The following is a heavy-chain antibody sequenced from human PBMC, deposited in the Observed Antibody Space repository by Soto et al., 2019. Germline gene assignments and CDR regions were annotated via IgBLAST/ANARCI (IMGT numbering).Heavy chain of an antibody. CDR3: ATMGTPATGLYYFDY. J-gene: IGHJ4*02. V-gene: IGHV4-30-4*01. CDR2: ISYSGST. CDR1: GGSISSGNYY. D-gene: IGHD5-18*01. Sequence: QVQLQESGPGLVKPSQTLSLTCTVSGGSISSGNYYWSWIRQPPGKGLEWIGFISYSGSTYYSLSLKSRVIISVDTSKNQFSLNLSFVTAADTAVYYCATMGTPATGLYYFDYWGQGTLVTVSS.